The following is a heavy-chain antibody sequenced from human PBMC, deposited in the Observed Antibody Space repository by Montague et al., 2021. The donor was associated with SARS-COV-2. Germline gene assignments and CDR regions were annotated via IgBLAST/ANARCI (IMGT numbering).Heavy chain of an antibody. CDR2: SYYSGST. D-gene: IGHD6-13*01. CDR1: RGSISSGGNY. CDR3: ARGRRYSSTWYEAFDP. Sequence: TLSLTCTVSRGSISSGGNYWSWIRQHPVKGLEWIGYSYYSGSTYYNPSLKSRVSISVDTSKNQFSLKLSSVTAADTAVYYCARGRRYSSTWYEAFDPWGQGMQVTVSS. J-gene: IGHJ5*02. V-gene: IGHV4-31*03.